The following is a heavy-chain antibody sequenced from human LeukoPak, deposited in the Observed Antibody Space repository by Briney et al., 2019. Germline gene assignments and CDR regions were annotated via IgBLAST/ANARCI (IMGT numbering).Heavy chain of an antibody. Sequence: SETLSLTCTVSGGSISSYYWSWIRQPPGKGLEWIGYIYYSGSTNYNPSLKSRVTISVDTSKNQFSLKLSSVTAADTAVYYCARDNGGIAASYYFDYWGQGTLVTVSS. CDR1: GGSISSYY. J-gene: IGHJ4*02. V-gene: IGHV4-59*12. CDR2: IYYSGST. CDR3: ARDNGGIAASYYFDY. D-gene: IGHD6-13*01.